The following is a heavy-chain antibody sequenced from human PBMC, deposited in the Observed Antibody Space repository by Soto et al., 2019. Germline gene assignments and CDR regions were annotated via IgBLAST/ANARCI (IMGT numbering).Heavy chain of an antibody. V-gene: IGHV3-48*02. Sequence: EVQLVESGGGLVQPGGSLRLSCAASGFTFSSYSMNWVRQAPGKGLEWVSYISSSSSTIYYADSVKGRFTISRDNAKNSLYLQMNSLRDEDTVVYYCAREEYCSGGSCYMPPFDYWGQGTLVTVSS. D-gene: IGHD2-15*01. CDR1: GFTFSSYS. J-gene: IGHJ4*02. CDR3: AREEYCSGGSCYMPPFDY. CDR2: ISSSSSTI.